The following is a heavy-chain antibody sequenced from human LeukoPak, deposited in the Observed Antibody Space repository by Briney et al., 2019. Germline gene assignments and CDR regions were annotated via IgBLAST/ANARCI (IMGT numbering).Heavy chain of an antibody. Sequence: SVKVSCKASGGTFSSYAISWVRQAPGQGLEWMGRIIPIFGTANYAQKFQGRVTVTTDESTNTAYMELSSLRPEDTAMYYCARDRGERDSSWSLPAHGFDIWGQGTMVTVSS. J-gene: IGHJ3*02. CDR1: GGTFSSYA. CDR2: IIPIFGTA. V-gene: IGHV1-69*05. CDR3: ARDRGERDSSWSLPAHGFDI. D-gene: IGHD6-13*01.